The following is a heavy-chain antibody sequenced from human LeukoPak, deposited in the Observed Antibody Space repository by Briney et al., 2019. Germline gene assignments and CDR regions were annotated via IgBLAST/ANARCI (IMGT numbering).Heavy chain of an antibody. J-gene: IGHJ4*02. CDR1: GFTFSSYA. D-gene: IGHD3-22*01. CDR2: ISTSGGTT. V-gene: IGHV3-23*01. CDR3: AIMHRYYDGSGYWVQ. Sequence: GSLRLSCAASGFTFSSYAMSWVRQAPGKGLEWVSGISTSGGTTSYADSVKGRLTISRDNPRNTLYMQMNSLRAEDTAVYYCAIMHRYYDGSGYWVQWGQGTLVTVSS.